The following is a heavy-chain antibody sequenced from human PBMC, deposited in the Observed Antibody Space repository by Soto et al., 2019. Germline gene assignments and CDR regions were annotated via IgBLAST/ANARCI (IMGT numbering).Heavy chain of an antibody. Sequence: ASVKVSCKASGYSFTNYPITWVRQAPGQGLEWMGWISVYNGNIDYAQKFEGRVTMTTDTSTSTAYMELKSLTSDDTAVYYCARTYGSGDYFLPFEYWGQGTPVTVSS. D-gene: IGHD3-10*01. CDR2: ISVYNGNI. V-gene: IGHV1-18*01. J-gene: IGHJ4*02. CDR1: GYSFTNYP. CDR3: ARTYGSGDYFLPFEY.